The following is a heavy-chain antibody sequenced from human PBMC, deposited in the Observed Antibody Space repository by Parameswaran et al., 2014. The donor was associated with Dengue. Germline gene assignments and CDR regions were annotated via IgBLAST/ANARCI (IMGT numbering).Heavy chain of an antibody. Sequence: WVRQAPGQGLEWMGWISAYNGNTNYAQKLQGRVTMTTDTSTSTAYMELRSLRSDDTAVYYCARDPRRDGGMDVWGQGTTVTVSS. CDR2: ISAYNGNT. CDR3: ARDPRRDGGMDV. J-gene: IGHJ6*02. D-gene: IGHD5-24*01. V-gene: IGHV1-18*01.